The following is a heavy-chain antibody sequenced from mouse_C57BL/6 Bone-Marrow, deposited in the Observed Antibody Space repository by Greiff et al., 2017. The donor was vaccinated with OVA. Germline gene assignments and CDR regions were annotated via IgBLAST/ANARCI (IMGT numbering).Heavy chain of an antibody. J-gene: IGHJ2*01. CDR3: ARNPLYYYGSSYDFDY. V-gene: IGHV1-55*01. D-gene: IGHD1-1*01. CDR2: IYPGSGST. Sequence: QVQLQQPGAELVKPGASVKMSCKASGYTFTSYWITWVKQRPGQGLEWIGDIYPGSGSTNYNEKFKSKATLTVDTSSSTAYMQLSSLTSEDSAVYYCARNPLYYYGSSYDFDYWGQGTTLTVSS. CDR1: GYTFTSYW.